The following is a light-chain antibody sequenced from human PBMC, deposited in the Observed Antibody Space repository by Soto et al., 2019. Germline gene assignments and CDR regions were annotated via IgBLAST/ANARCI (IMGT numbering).Light chain of an antibody. CDR2: EVS. V-gene: IGLV2-14*01. CDR1: SCDVGGYNY. Sequence: QSALTQPASASGSPGQSITISCTGSSCDVGGYNYVSWYQQHPGKAPKLMIYEVSNRPSGVSNRFSGSKSGNTASLTISGLHAEDEADYCCSSYTSSSTRVFGGGTKLTVL. CDR3: SSYTSSSTRV. J-gene: IGLJ3*02.